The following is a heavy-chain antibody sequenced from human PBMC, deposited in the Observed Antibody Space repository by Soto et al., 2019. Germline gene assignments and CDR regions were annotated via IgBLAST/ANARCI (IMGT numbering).Heavy chain of an antibody. Sequence: QVQLVQSGAEVKKPGSSVKVSCKASGGTFSSYAISWVRQAPGQGLEWMGGIIPIFGTANYAQKFQGRVTITADEPTSTAYMELSSLRSEDTAVYYCASVVYYYGSGSYLLNWFDPWGQGTLVTVSS. D-gene: IGHD3-10*01. CDR1: GGTFSSYA. V-gene: IGHV1-69*01. J-gene: IGHJ5*02. CDR2: IIPIFGTA. CDR3: ASVVYYYGSGSYLLNWFDP.